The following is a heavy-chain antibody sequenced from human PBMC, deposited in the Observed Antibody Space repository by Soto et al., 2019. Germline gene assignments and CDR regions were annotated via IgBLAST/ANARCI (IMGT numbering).Heavy chain of an antibody. J-gene: IGHJ4*02. V-gene: IGHV3-23*01. D-gene: IGHD3-16*01. CDR3: AKVPIWGSVVDY. Sequence: GSLRLSCAASGFTFSSYAMSWVRQAPGKGLEWVSAISGSGGSTYYADSVKGRFTISRDNSKNTLYLQMNSLRAEDTAVYYCAKVPIWGSVVDYWGQGTLVTVSS. CDR1: GFTFSSYA. CDR2: ISGSGGST.